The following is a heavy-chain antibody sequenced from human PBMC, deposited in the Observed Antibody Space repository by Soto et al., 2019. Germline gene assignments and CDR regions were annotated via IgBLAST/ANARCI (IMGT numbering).Heavy chain of an antibody. D-gene: IGHD2-15*01. Sequence: GGSLRLSCAASGFTFSSYGMHWVRQAPGKGLEWVSAISGSGGSTYYADSVKGRFTISRDNSKNTLYLQMNSLRAEDTAVYYCAKDSVVAAGKIFDYWGQGTLVTVSS. CDR1: GFTFSSYG. CDR2: ISGSGGST. V-gene: IGHV3-23*01. CDR3: AKDSVVAAGKIFDY. J-gene: IGHJ4*02.